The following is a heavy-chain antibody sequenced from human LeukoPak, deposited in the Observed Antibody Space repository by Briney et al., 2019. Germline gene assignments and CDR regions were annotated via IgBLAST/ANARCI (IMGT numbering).Heavy chain of an antibody. CDR3: TADTDYGDSYFDY. D-gene: IGHD4-17*01. CDR1: GLTFSNAW. Sequence: AGGSLRLSCAASGLTFSNAWTSWVRQAPGKGLEWVGRIKSKTDGGTTDYAAPVKGRFTISRDDSKNTLYLQMNSLKTEDTAVYYCTADTDYGDSYFDYWGQGTLVTVSS. CDR2: IKSKTDGGTT. V-gene: IGHV3-15*01. J-gene: IGHJ4*02.